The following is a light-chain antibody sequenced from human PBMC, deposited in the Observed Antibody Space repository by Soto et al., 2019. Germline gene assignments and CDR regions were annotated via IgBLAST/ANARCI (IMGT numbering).Light chain of an antibody. CDR1: QDIRNE. J-gene: IGKJ1*01. CDR2: AAS. V-gene: IGKV1-6*01. Sequence: IQMTKSPSSLSAYVGDRVTITCRASQDIRNELGWYQQRPGKAPKLLIYAASTLQSGVPSRFSASGSGTDFTLTISSLQPEDFATYYCLQDNNYPRTFGPGTKVDNK. CDR3: LQDNNYPRT.